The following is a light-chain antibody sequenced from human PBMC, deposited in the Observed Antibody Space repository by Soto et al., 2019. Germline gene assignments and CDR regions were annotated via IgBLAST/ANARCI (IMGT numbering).Light chain of an antibody. CDR1: QFVTSGH. V-gene: IGKV3-20*01. CDR2: DAS. Sequence: EIVLTQSPGTLSVSSGEGATLSCRASQFVTSGHLAWYQQKPGQAPRLLIYDASTRATGIPDRVSGSGSGTDFSLTISRLEPEDFAVYYCQQYGSSVTFGQGTRLEIK. J-gene: IGKJ5*01. CDR3: QQYGSSVT.